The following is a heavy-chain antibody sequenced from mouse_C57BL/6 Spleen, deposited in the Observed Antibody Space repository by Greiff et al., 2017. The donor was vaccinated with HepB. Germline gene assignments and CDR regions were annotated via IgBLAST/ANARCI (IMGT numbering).Heavy chain of an antibody. Sequence: VQLQQPGAELVRPGSSVKLSCKASGYTFTSYWMHWVKQRPIQGLEWIGNIDPSDSETHYNQKFKDKATLTVDKSSSTAYMQLSSLTSEDSAVYYCAREGWLLHWYFDVWGTGTTVTVSS. CDR2: IDPSDSET. J-gene: IGHJ1*03. V-gene: IGHV1-52*01. CDR3: AREGWLLHWYFDV. CDR1: GYTFTSYW. D-gene: IGHD2-3*01.